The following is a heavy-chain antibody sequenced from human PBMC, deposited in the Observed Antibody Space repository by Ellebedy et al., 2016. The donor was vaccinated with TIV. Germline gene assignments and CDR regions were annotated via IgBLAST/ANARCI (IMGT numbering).Heavy chain of an antibody. J-gene: IGHJ4*02. CDR3: VRDGNIVGAAKLDY. CDR1: GFTFSSYA. Sequence: GGSLRLSCAASGFTFSSYAMHWFRQAPGKGLEWVAGISRDGSKNYYADSVTGRLTISRDNPKNTVYVEMNSLRADDTAIYYCVRDGNIVGAAKLDYWGQGTLVTVSS. CDR2: ISRDGSKN. V-gene: IGHV3-30*04. D-gene: IGHD1-26*01.